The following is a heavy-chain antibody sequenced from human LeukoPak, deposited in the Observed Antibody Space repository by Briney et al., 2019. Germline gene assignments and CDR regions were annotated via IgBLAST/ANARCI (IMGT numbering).Heavy chain of an antibody. CDR3: AKVTGYCSSTSCQLGDLFDY. CDR1: GFTFDDYA. V-gene: IGHV3-9*01. CDR2: ISWNSGSI. J-gene: IGHJ4*02. D-gene: IGHD2-2*01. Sequence: QPGGSLRLSCAASGFTFDDYAMHWVRQAPGKGLEWVSGISWNSGSIGYADSVKGRFTISRDNAKNSLYLQMNSLRAEDTALYYCAKVTGYCSSTSCQLGDLFDYWGQGTLVTVSS.